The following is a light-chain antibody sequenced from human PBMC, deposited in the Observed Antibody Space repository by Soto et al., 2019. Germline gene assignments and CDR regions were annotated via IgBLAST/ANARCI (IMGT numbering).Light chain of an antibody. J-gene: IGLJ3*02. Sequence: QPVLPEPPSASETPGQRVTMSCSGSSSNIGSNTVNWYQQLPGTAPKLLIYSDNQRPSGVPDRFSGSKSGTSASLAISGLQSEDEADYYCAAWDDRLDGWVFGGGTKLTVL. CDR3: AAWDDRLDGWV. CDR2: SDN. V-gene: IGLV1-44*01. CDR1: SSNIGSNT.